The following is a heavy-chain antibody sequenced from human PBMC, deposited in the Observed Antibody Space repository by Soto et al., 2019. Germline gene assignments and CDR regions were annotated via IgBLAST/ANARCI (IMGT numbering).Heavy chain of an antibody. V-gene: IGHV3-21*01. CDR3: ARHLRDAFDI. J-gene: IGHJ3*02. CDR1: GFTFSNYN. Sequence: GGSLRLSCAASGFTFSNYNMNWVRQAPGKGLEWVSSISSSSTYIYYADSVKGRFTISRDNAKNSLYLQMNSLRAEDTAVYYCARHLRDAFDIWGQGTMVTVSS. CDR2: ISSSSTYI.